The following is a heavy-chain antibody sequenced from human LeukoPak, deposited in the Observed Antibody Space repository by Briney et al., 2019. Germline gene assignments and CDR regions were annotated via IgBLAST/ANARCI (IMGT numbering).Heavy chain of an antibody. Sequence: SGGSLRLSCAPSGFTFSIYGMHWVRQAPGKGLEWVTVIRYDESNKYYADSVKGRFTISRDNSKNTLYLQMNSLRTEDTAVYYCAKDSNPLSPEVRPFDYWGQGTLVTVSS. CDR1: GFTFSIYG. CDR2: IRYDESNK. J-gene: IGHJ4*02. D-gene: IGHD1-14*01. V-gene: IGHV3-30*02. CDR3: AKDSNPLSPEVRPFDY.